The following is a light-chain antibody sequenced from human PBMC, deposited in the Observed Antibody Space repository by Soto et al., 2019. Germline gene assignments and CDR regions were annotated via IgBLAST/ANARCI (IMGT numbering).Light chain of an antibody. V-gene: IGKV4-1*01. CDR2: WAS. J-gene: IGKJ4*01. CDR1: RSVLFTSNNKNF. CDR3: QQYYSAPLT. Sequence: DIVMTQSPDSLAVSLGERATINCRSSRSVLFTSNNKNFLAWYQHKPGQSPKLLINWASARDPGVPDRFSGSGSGTDFTLTISSLQAEDVAVYYCQQYYSAPLTFGGGTKVEIK.